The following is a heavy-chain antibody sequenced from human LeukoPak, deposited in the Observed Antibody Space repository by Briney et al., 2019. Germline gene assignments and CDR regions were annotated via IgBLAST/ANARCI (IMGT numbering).Heavy chain of an antibody. D-gene: IGHD2-2*01. Sequence: SETLSLTCAVSGGSISSGGYSWSWIRQPPGKSLEWIGYIYHSGSTYYNPSLKSRVTISVDRSKNQFSLKLSSVTAADTAVYYCASQYCSSTSCYLDYWGQGTLVTVSS. J-gene: IGHJ4*02. CDR3: ASQYCSSTSCYLDY. CDR2: IYHSGST. V-gene: IGHV4-30-2*01. CDR1: GGSISSGGYS.